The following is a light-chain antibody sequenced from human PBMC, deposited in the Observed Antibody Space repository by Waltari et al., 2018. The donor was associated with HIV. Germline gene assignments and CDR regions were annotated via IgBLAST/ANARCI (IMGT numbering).Light chain of an antibody. CDR2: EVD. V-gene: IGLV2-23*02. Sequence: QSALTQPASVSGSPGQSITMSCTGSSSDVGSYKYVSWYQQHPGKAPKVIMFEVDKRPSGASSRFSGSKSGNTASLTISGLQADDEADYYCCAYAGSSTYVFGTGTTVTVL. J-gene: IGLJ1*01. CDR1: SSDVGSYKY. CDR3: CAYAGSSTYV.